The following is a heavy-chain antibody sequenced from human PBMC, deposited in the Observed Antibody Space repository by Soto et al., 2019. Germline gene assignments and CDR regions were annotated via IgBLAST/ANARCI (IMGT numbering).Heavy chain of an antibody. V-gene: IGHV3-30*18. D-gene: IGHD6-13*01. Sequence: QVQLVESGGGVVQPGRSLRLSCAASGFTFSSYGMHWVRQAPGKGLEWVAVISYDGSNKYYADSVKGRFTISRDNSKNTLCLQMNSLRAEDTAVYYCAKDLWAVSSWYATYDAFDIWGQGTMVTVSS. CDR3: AKDLWAVSSWYATYDAFDI. CDR2: ISYDGSNK. CDR1: GFTFSSYG. J-gene: IGHJ3*02.